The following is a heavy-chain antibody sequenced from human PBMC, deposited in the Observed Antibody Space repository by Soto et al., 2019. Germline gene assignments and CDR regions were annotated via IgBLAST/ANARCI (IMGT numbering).Heavy chain of an antibody. D-gene: IGHD3-22*01. CDR2: SRNKADSYTI. V-gene: IGHV3-72*01. J-gene: IGHJ1*01. Sequence: GGSLRLSCEASGFTLSFGDHNMDWVRQAPGKGLEWVGLSRNKADSYTIEYAASVKGRFTISRDDSKNSLYLQINSLKAEDTAVYYCVTAYCDLRTRGYFHHCGQGTLVTVSS. CDR1: GFTLSFGDHN. CDR3: VTAYCDLRTRGYFHH.